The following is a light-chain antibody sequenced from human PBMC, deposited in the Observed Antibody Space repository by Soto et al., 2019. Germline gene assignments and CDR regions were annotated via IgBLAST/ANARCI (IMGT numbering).Light chain of an antibody. J-gene: IGKJ4*02. Sequence: IQRTHSPSSVSESVGDRVTITCRGSQVISSWLVWYQQKPGKAPKLLIYAASSLQSGVPSRFSGSGSGTDFTLTISSLQPEDFATYYCQQADSCPAFGGGTKVDIK. V-gene: IGKV1D-12*01. CDR3: QQADSCPA. CDR2: AAS. CDR1: QVISSW.